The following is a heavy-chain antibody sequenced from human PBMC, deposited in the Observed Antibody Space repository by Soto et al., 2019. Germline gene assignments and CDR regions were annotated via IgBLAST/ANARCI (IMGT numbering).Heavy chain of an antibody. V-gene: IGHV3-15*01. CDR1: GFTFNTAW. CDR3: TTDTAYGRGCY. J-gene: IGHJ4*02. D-gene: IGHD4-17*01. CDR2: IKTKTEGGTT. Sequence: SLRLSCVASGFTFNTAWMNWVRQAPGKGLEWVGRIKTKTEGGTTDYAAPVKGRFTISRDDSKNRMHLQMDSLNTEDTAVYYCTTDTAYGRGCYWGRGILVTVS.